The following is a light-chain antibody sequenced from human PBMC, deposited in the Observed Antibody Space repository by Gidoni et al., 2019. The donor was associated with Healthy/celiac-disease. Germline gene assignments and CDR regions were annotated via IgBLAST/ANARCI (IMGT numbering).Light chain of an antibody. CDR2: EVS. CDR1: ISDVGSYNL. Sequence: QSALTQPASVSGSPGPSITVSCTGTISDVGSYNLVSWYQQHPGKAPQLMIYEVSKRPSGVSNRFSGSKSGNTASLTISGLQAEDEADYYCCSYAGSSIVVFGGGTKLTVL. J-gene: IGLJ2*01. CDR3: CSYAGSSIVV. V-gene: IGLV2-23*02.